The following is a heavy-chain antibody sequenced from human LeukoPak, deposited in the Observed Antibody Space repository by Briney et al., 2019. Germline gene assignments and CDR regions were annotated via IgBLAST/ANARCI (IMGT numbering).Heavy chain of an antibody. CDR2: ISGSSDYI. CDR3: ARDHYGDYVRYYYMDV. V-gene: IGHV3-21*01. CDR1: GFTFSSFN. D-gene: IGHD4-17*01. Sequence: PGGSLRLSCAASGFTFSSFNMNWVRQAPGKGLEWVSSISGSSDYIYYADSLKGRFTISRDNAKSSLYLQMKSLRAEDTAVYYCARDHYGDYVRYYYMDVWGKGTTVTVSS. J-gene: IGHJ6*03.